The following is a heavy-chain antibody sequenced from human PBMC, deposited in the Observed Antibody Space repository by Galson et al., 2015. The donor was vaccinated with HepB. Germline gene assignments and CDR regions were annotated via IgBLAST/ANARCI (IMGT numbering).Heavy chain of an antibody. D-gene: IGHD3-22*01. CDR2: ISSSSSSI. CDR3: ARDWAGYYASSCYQEY. CDR1: GFTFSSYS. V-gene: IGHV3-48*02. J-gene: IGHJ4*02. Sequence: SLRLSCAASGFTFSSYSMNWVRQAPGKGLEWVSYISSSSSSIYYADSVRGRFTISRDNAKNSLYLQMNSLRDEDTAVYYCARDWAGYYASSCYQEYWGQGTLVTVSS.